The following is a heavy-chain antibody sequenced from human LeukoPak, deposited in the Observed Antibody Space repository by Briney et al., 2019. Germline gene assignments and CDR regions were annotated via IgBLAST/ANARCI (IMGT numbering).Heavy chain of an antibody. V-gene: IGHV4-34*01. CDR3: ARAAAGPGYFDY. CDR1: GGSFSGYY. Sequence: SETLSLTCAVYGGSFSGYYWSWIRQPPGKGLEWIGEINHSGSTNYNPSLKSRVTISVDTSKNQFSLKLSSVTAADTAVYYCARAAAGPGYFDYWGQGTLVTVSS. D-gene: IGHD6-13*01. CDR2: INHSGST. J-gene: IGHJ4*02.